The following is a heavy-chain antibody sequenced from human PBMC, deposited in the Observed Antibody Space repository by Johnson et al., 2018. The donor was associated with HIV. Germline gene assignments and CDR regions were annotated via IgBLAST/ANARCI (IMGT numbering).Heavy chain of an antibody. CDR2: ISYDGSNK. CDR1: GFTFSSYA. V-gene: IGHV3-30-3*01. Sequence: QVQLVESGGGVVQPGRSLRLSYAASGFTFSSYAMHWVRQAPGKGLEWVAVISYDGSNKYYADSVKGRFTISRDNSKNTLYLQMNSLRAEDTAGYYCARAPIPAAFDIWGQGTMVTVSS. J-gene: IGHJ3*02. CDR3: ARAPIPAAFDI.